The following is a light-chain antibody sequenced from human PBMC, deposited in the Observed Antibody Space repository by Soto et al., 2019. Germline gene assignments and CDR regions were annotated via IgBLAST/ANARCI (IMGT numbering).Light chain of an antibody. CDR3: QQYDNLPFT. J-gene: IGKJ3*01. V-gene: IGKV1-33*01. CDR2: DAS. Sequence: DIQMTQSPSSLSASVGDRVTITCQASQDISNYLNWYQQKPGKAPKLLIYDASNLETGVPSRFSGSASGTDVTFTISSLQPEDIATYYCQQYDNLPFTFGPGSKVYI. CDR1: QDISNY.